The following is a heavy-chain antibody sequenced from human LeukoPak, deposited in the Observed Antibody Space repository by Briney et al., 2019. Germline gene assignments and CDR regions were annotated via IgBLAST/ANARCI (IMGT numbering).Heavy chain of an antibody. Sequence: SQTLSLTCTVSGGSISSGSYYWSWIRQPAGKGLEWIGRIYTSGSTNYNPSLKSRVTISVDTSKNQFSLKLSSVTAADTAVYYCARGLVVVAATRWFDPWGQGTLVTVSS. CDR3: ARGLVVVAATRWFDP. V-gene: IGHV4-61*02. D-gene: IGHD2-15*01. CDR2: IYTSGST. J-gene: IGHJ5*02. CDR1: GGSISSGSYY.